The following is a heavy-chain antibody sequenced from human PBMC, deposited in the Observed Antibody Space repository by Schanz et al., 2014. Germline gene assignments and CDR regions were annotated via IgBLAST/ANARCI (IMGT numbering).Heavy chain of an antibody. D-gene: IGHD4-4*01. CDR3: ARDRKTLTMDYYHHSMDV. J-gene: IGHJ6*02. Sequence: GAEVKKPGASVKVSCKASGYTFTGYYMHWVRQAPGQGLEWMGWINPNSGGTNYAQKFQGWGTMTRDTSISTVYIELSRLRSDDTAVYYCARDRKTLTMDYYHHSMDVTGPGT. CDR2: INPNSGGT. CDR1: GYTFTGYY. V-gene: IGHV1-2*04.